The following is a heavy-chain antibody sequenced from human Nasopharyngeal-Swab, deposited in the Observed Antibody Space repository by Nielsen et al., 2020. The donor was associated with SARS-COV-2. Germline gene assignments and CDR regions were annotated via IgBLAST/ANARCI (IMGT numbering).Heavy chain of an antibody. V-gene: IGHV3-53*01. CDR2: IYSGGST. D-gene: IGHD6-19*01. Sequence: GESLKFCCAASGFTVSSKYMSWVRRAGGEGLEWVSVIYSGGSTYYADSVKGRFTISRDNSKNTLYLQMNSLRAEDTAVYYCARGQQWLVAGVGAFDIWGQGTMVTVSS. J-gene: IGHJ3*02. CDR1: GFTVSSKY. CDR3: ARGQQWLVAGVGAFDI.